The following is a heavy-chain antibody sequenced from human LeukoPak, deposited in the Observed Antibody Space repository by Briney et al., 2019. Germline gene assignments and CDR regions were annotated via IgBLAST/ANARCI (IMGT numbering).Heavy chain of an antibody. Sequence: ASVKVSCKASGYTFTSYGISWVRQAPGQGLEWMGWISAYNGNTNYAQKLQGRVTMTTDTSTSTAYMELRSLRSEDTAVYYCATDRGAVTQDYYYGMDVWGQGTTVTVSS. D-gene: IGHD4-23*01. V-gene: IGHV1-18*01. J-gene: IGHJ6*02. CDR1: GYTFTSYG. CDR2: ISAYNGNT. CDR3: ATDRGAVTQDYYYGMDV.